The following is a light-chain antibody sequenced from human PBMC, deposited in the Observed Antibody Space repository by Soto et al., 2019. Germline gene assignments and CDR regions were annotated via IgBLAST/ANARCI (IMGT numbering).Light chain of an antibody. CDR1: QSVGSN. CDR2: GAS. J-gene: IGKJ1*01. Sequence: EIVMTQSPATLSVSPGERATLSCRASQSVGSNLAWYQQKPGQAPRLLIYGASTRATGIPASFSGSGSGTKFTLTISSLQSEYFAVYYGQQYNNGWTFGQGTKVEIK. CDR3: QQYNNGWT. V-gene: IGKV3D-15*01.